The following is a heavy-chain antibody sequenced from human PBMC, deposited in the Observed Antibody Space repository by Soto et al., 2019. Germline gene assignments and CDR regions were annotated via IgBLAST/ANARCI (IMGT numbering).Heavy chain of an antibody. V-gene: IGHV3-33*01. D-gene: IGHD2-15*01. CDR1: GFTFSSYG. Sequence: GGSLRLSCAASGFTFSSYGMHWVRQAPGKGLEWVAVIWYDGSNKYYADSVKGRFTISRDNSKNTLYLQMNSLRAEDTAVYYCARGRGYCSGGSRAADVYYYGMDVWGQGTTVTVSS. J-gene: IGHJ6*02. CDR2: IWYDGSNK. CDR3: ARGRGYCSGGSRAADVYYYGMDV.